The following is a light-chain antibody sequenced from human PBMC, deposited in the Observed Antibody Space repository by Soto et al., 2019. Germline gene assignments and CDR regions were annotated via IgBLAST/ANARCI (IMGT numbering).Light chain of an antibody. J-gene: IGKJ1*01. CDR2: GAS. V-gene: IGKV3-20*01. CDR1: QSVSNNY. Sequence: EIVLTQSPGTLSLSPGERATLSCRASQSVSNNYLAWYQQKPGQAPRLLIYGASSRATGFPDRFSGSGSGTDFTLTISRLEPEHFAVYYCQQYGSSPRTFGQGTKVEIK. CDR3: QQYGSSPRT.